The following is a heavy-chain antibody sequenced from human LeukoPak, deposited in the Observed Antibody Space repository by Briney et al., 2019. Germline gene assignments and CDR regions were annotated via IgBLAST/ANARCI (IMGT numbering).Heavy chain of an antibody. J-gene: IGHJ4*02. D-gene: IGHD6-19*01. CDR1: GFTVNSNY. V-gene: IGHV3-66*01. CDR3: ARVFSSGWFHY. CDR2: IYSGGST. Sequence: GGSLRLSCAASGFTVNSNYMSWVRQAPGKGLEWVSVIYSGGSTYYADSVKGRFTISRDNSKNTLYLQMNSLRAEDTAVYYCARVFSSGWFHYWGQGTLVTVSS.